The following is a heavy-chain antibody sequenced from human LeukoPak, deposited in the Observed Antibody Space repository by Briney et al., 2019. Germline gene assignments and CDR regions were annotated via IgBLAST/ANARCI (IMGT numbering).Heavy chain of an antibody. J-gene: IGHJ4*02. D-gene: IGHD3-16*01. CDR1: GYTFTSYY. V-gene: IGHV1-8*02. Sequence: ASVKVPCKASGYTFTSYYMHWVRQASGQGFEWMGWMSPKSGNTGYAQKFQGRVTMTRDTSISTAYMELSSLRSEDTAVYYCARALEGGHIDFWARGTLVTVSS. CDR3: ARALEGGHIDF. CDR2: MSPKSGNT.